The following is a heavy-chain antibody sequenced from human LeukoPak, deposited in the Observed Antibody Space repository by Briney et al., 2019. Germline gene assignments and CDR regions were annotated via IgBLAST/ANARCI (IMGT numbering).Heavy chain of an antibody. J-gene: IGHJ2*01. CDR3: ARESAPVVASDWHLYFDL. CDR1: GFTFSRYE. Sequence: VGSLRLSCAASGFTFSRYEMSWVRQAPGKGLEWVSYISSSGSTIYYADSVKGRFTISRDNAKNSLYLQMNSLRAEDTAVYYCARESAPVVASDWHLYFDLWGRGTLVTVSS. D-gene: IGHD2-15*01. CDR2: ISSSGSTI. V-gene: IGHV3-48*03.